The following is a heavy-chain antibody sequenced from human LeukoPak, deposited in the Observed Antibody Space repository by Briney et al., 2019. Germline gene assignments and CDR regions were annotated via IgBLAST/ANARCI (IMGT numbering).Heavy chain of an antibody. V-gene: IGHV4-34*01. Sequence: SETLSLTCAVYGGSFSGYYWSWIRQPPGKGLEWIGEINHSGSTNYNPSLKSRVTISVDTSKNQFPLTMSHVTTADPAVYYCARLGVYDYVWGSYRHPGRLDYWGQGTLVTVSS. J-gene: IGHJ4*02. CDR3: ARLGVYDYVWGSYRHPGRLDY. CDR2: INHSGST. CDR1: GGSFSGYY. D-gene: IGHD3-16*02.